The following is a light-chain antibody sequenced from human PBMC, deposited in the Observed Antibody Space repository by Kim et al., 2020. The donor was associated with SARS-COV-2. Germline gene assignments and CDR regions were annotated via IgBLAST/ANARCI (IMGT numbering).Light chain of an antibody. V-gene: IGLV1-47*01. CDR1: SSNVGTNY. CDR3: AAWDDSLSGWV. Sequence: QSVLTQPPSASGTPGQRVTISCSGSSSNVGTNYVYWYQQLPGTAPKLLIYRNYQRSSGVPDRFSGSKSGTSASLAISGLRSEDDTDYYCAAWDDSLSGWVFGGGTKLTVL. CDR2: RNY. J-gene: IGLJ3*02.